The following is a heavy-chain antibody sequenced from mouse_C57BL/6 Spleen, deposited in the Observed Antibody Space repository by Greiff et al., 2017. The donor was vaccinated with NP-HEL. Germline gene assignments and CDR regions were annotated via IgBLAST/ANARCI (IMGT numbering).Heavy chain of an antibody. J-gene: IGHJ4*01. Sequence: EVQLQQSGPVLVKPGASVKMSCKASGYTFTDYYMNWVKQSHGKSLEWIGVINPYNGGTSYNQKFKGKATLTVDKSSSTAYMELNSLTSEDSAVYYCARQLTGTFYAMDYWGQGTSVTVSS. D-gene: IGHD4-1*01. V-gene: IGHV1-19*01. CDR2: INPYNGGT. CDR1: GYTFTDYY. CDR3: ARQLTGTFYAMDY.